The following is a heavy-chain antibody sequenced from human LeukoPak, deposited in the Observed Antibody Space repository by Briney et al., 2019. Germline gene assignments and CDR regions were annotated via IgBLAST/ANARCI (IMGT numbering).Heavy chain of an antibody. CDR3: AKNPRLEGWIYFDS. CDR2: ISGGGITT. V-gene: IGHV3-23*01. J-gene: IGHJ4*02. D-gene: IGHD1-1*01. CDR1: GFTFSNSA. Sequence: GGSLRLSCAASGFTFSNSAMSWVRQPPGKGLEWVSPISGGGITTYYADSAKGRFTISRDNSKNTMFLQMNSLTAEDTVVYYCAKNPRLEGWIYFDSWGQGILVTVSS.